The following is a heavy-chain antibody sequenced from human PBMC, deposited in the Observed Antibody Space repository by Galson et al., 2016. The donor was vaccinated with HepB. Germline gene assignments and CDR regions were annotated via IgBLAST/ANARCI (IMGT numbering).Heavy chain of an antibody. D-gene: IGHD2-8*02. J-gene: IGHJ6*02. CDR1: GFGFRLYG. V-gene: IGHV3-30*18. CDR3: AKDVGAGAVDYGMDV. Sequence: SLRLSCAASGFGFRLYGMHWVRQAPGKGLEWVAVISNDGSNKYYADSVKGRFTISRDNSKNTMYLQMNSLRAEDTAVYYCAKDVGAGAVDYGMDVWGQGTPVPVSS. CDR2: ISNDGSNK.